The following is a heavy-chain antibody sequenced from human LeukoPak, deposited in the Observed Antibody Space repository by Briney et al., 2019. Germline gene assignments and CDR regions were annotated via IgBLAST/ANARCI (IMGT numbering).Heavy chain of an antibody. Sequence: ASVKVSCKASGYTFTSYGISWVRQAPGQGLEWMGWISAYNGNTNYAQKLQGRVTITADKSTSTAYMELSSLRSEDTAVYYCASGDYGDYDYFDYGGQGTLVTVSS. D-gene: IGHD4-17*01. CDR2: ISAYNGNT. CDR1: GYTFTSYG. J-gene: IGHJ4*02. V-gene: IGHV1-18*01. CDR3: ASGDYGDYDYFDY.